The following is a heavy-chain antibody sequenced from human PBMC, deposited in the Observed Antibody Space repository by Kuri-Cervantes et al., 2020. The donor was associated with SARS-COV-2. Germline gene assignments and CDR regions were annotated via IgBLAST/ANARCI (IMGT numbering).Heavy chain of an antibody. CDR1: GYTFTGYY. D-gene: IGHD2-15*01. CDR2: IIPIFGTA. CDR3: ARDRHCSGGSCYSLRY. J-gene: IGHJ4*02. V-gene: IGHV1-69*13. Sequence: SVKVSCKASGYTFTGYYMHWVRQAPGQGLEWMGGIIPIFGTANYAQKFQGRVTITADESTSTAYMELSSLRSEDTAVYYCARDRHCSGGSCYSLRYWGQGTLVTVSS.